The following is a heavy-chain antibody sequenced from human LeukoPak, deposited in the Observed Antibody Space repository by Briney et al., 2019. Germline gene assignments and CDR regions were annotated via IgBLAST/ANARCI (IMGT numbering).Heavy chain of an antibody. J-gene: IGHJ4*02. CDR2: IYPNSGGT. D-gene: IGHD4-17*01. CDR3: ARVVGYGDYPFDY. Sequence: ASVRVSCKASGYTFSGHYIHWVRQAPGQGLEWMGWIYPNSGGTSYAQKFQGRVTISRDTSVQTAYMELRRPRSDDTAVYYCARVVGYGDYPFDYWGQGTLVTVSS. CDR1: GYTFSGHY. V-gene: IGHV1-2*02.